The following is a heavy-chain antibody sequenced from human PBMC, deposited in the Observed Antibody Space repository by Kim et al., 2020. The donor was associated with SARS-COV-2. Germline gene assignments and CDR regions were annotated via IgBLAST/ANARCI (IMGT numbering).Heavy chain of an antibody. D-gene: IGHD6-13*01. CDR3: ARGYPSTWTRSTCFDY. CDR2: INRNGGSI. J-gene: IGHJ4*01. V-gene: IGHV3-48*03. CDR1: GFSYSTYE. Sequence: GGSLRLSCVASGFSYSTYEMNWVRQAPGKGLEWVSYINRNGGSISYADSVKGRFNISRDNSINSLFLQVNSLRAEDTAVYYCARGYPSTWTRSTCFDYWG.